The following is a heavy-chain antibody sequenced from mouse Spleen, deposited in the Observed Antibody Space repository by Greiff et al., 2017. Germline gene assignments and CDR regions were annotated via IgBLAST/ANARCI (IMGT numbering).Heavy chain of an antibody. D-gene: IGHD2-1*01. CDR2: ISSGSSTI. CDR3: ARESYGNYFAWFAY. CDR1: GFTFSSFG. J-gene: IGHJ3*01. V-gene: IGHV5-17*02. Sequence: EVQRVESGGGLVQPGGSRKLSCAASGFTFSSFGMHWVRQAPEKGLEWVAYISSGSSTIYYADTVKGRFTISRDNPKNTLFLQMTSLRSEDTAMYYCARESYGNYFAWFAYWGQGTLVTVSA.